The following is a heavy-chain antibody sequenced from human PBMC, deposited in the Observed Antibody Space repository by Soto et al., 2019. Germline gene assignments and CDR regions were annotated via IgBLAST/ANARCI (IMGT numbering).Heavy chain of an antibody. V-gene: IGHV4-31*03. D-gene: IGHD2-21*02. Sequence: SETLSLTCTVSGGSISSGGYYWSWIRQHPGKGLEWIGYIYNSGSTFYNPSLKSRVTISVDTSKNQFSLKLNSLTAADTAVYYCARDLWGYCGTDCYPLDVWGQGTTVTVSS. CDR3: ARDLWGYCGTDCYPLDV. J-gene: IGHJ6*02. CDR1: GGSISSGGYY. CDR2: IYNSGST.